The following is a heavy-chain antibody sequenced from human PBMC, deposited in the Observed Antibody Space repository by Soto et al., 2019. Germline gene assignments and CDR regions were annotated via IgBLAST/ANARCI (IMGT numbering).Heavy chain of an antibody. V-gene: IGHV4-31*03. CDR2: IYYSAST. CDR1: GCSSVSGGYC. CDR3: ASSHGY. Sequence: SLTLSLTCTFSGCSSVSGGYCLSLIHKNPGKGLEWIGYIYYSASTYYNPPLKSRVTISVDTSKNQFPLKLSSVTAADTTVHYCASSHGYSGKATLVTLSS. J-gene: IGHJ4*02.